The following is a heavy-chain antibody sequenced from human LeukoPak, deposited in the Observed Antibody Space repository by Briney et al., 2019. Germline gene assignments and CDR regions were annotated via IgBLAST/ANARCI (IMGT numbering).Heavy chain of an antibody. Sequence: XVKVSCKASGDTFRNYAISWVRQAPGQGLEWMVIIIPFFGTTTSAQKFQGRVTITTDESTRTTYMEVSSLRSEDTAIYYCARSPSPRPYDAFHLWGQGTMVTVSS. CDR2: IIPFFGTT. CDR1: GDTFRNYA. CDR3: ARSPSPRPYDAFHL. J-gene: IGHJ3*01. V-gene: IGHV1-69*05.